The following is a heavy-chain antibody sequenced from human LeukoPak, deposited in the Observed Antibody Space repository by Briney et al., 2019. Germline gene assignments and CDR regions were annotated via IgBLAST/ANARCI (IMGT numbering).Heavy chain of an antibody. CDR1: GFTFSSYA. V-gene: IGHV3-30*04. CDR3: ARGSGYSGYRSFDY. D-gene: IGHD5-12*01. J-gene: IGHJ4*02. Sequence: PGRSLRLSCAASGFTFSSYAMHWVRQAPGKGLEWVAGISYDGSNKYYADSVKGRFTISRDNSKNTLYLQMNSLRAEDTAVYYCARGSGYSGYRSFDYWGQGTLVTVSS. CDR2: ISYDGSNK.